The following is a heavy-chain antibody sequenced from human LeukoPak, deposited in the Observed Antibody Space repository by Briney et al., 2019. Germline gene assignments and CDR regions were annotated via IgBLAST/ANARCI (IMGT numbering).Heavy chain of an antibody. Sequence: GGSLRLSCAASGFTFSSYEMNWVRQAPGKGLEGVSYISSSGSAIYYPDSVKGRFTISRDNAENSLFLQMNSLRAEDTAVYYCARDRLGGRVYYDAFDIWGQGTMVTVSS. D-gene: IGHD2-8*01. CDR2: ISSSGSAI. J-gene: IGHJ3*02. CDR1: GFTFSSYE. V-gene: IGHV3-48*03. CDR3: ARDRLGGRVYYDAFDI.